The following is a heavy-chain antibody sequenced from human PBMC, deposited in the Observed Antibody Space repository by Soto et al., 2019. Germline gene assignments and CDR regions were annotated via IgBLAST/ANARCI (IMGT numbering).Heavy chain of an antibody. CDR1: RVTFSKFI. CDR3: AKVRYSSPMGYYYGMDV. V-gene: IGHV1-69*13. J-gene: IGHJ6*02. CDR2: IIPIFGTA. Sequence: VKVSCKASRVTFSKFIVTWVRQAPGLGLEWVGGIIPIFGTANYAQKFQGRVTITADESTSTSYMEVNNLRSEDTAVYYCAKVRYSSPMGYYYGMDVWGQGTTVTVSS. D-gene: IGHD6-19*01.